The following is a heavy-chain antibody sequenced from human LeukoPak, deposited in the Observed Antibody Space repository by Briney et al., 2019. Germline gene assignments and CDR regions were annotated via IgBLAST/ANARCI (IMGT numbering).Heavy chain of an antibody. CDR1: GFTFSSYT. Sequence: GGTLRLSCAASGFTFSSYTMAWVRQAPGKGLEWVSGINWNGGSTGYADSVKGRFTISRDNAKNSLYLQMNSLRAEDTALYYCAREQGDAFDIWGQGTMVTVSS. CDR2: INWNGGST. J-gene: IGHJ3*02. CDR3: AREQGDAFDI. V-gene: IGHV3-20*04.